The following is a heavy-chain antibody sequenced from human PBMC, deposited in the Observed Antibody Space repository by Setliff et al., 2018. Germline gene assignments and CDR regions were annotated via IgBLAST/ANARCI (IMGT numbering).Heavy chain of an antibody. D-gene: IGHD6-19*01. CDR2: INHSGST. CDR3: ARGWGSGWSKEGAFDI. Sequence: SETLSLTCAVSGYSISSGYYWGWIRQPPGKGLEWIGEINHSGSTNYNPSLKSRVTISVDTSKNQFSLKLSSVTAADTAVYYCARGWGSGWSKEGAFDIWGQGTMVTVS. CDR1: GYSISSGYY. J-gene: IGHJ3*02. V-gene: IGHV4-38-2*01.